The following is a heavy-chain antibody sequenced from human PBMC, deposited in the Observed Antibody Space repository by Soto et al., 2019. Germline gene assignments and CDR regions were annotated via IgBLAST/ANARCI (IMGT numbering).Heavy chain of an antibody. Sequence: SETLSLTCTVSGGSISSYYWSWIRKPPGKGLEWIGYIYYSGSTNYNPSLKSRVTISVDTSKNQFSLKQSSVTAADTAVYYCARVRRTWEPYLFDYWGQDTRVSVAS. CDR3: ARVRRTWEPYLFDY. J-gene: IGHJ4*01. V-gene: IGHV4-59*01. D-gene: IGHD1-26*01. CDR1: GGSISSYY. CDR2: IYYSGST.